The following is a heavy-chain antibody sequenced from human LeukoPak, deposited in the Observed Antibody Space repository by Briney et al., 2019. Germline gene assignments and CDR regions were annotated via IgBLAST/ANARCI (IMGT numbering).Heavy chain of an antibody. CDR1: GFTFSSYA. D-gene: IGHD1-26*01. CDR2: ISYDGSNK. Sequence: PGRSLRLSCAASGFTFSSYAMNWVRQAPGKGLEWVAVISYDGSNKYYADSVKGRFTISRANSKNTLYLQMNSLRAEDTAVYYCVGAVDAFDIWGQGTMVTVSS. V-gene: IGHV3-30-3*01. CDR3: VGAVDAFDI. J-gene: IGHJ3*02.